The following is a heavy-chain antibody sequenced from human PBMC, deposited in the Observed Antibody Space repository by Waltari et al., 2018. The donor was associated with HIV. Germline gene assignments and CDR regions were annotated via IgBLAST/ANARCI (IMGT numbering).Heavy chain of an antibody. CDR2: ISRCRSYS. CDR1: GFNLNLFS. D-gene: IGHD6-13*01. CDR3: TTDWAGSSSWYGSYDAFDI. Sequence: EVRLVQSGGGLVKPGESLTLSCTASGFNLNLFSMTWVRLAPGKGLECVSSISRCRSYSYYSDAVKGLFTVSRYNAKNSLLLQLNTLTAEDTAVYYCTTDWAGSSSWYGSYDAFDIWGQGTMVTVSS. V-gene: IGHV3-21*02. J-gene: IGHJ3*02.